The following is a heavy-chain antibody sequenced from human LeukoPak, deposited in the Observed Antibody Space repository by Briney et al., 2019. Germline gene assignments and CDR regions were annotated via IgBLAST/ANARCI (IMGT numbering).Heavy chain of an antibody. CDR2: ISYDGSNK. Sequence: PGGSLRLSCADSGFTFSSYGMHWVRQAPGKGLEWVAVISYDGSNKYYADSVKGRFTISRDNSKNTLYLQMNSLRAEDTAVYYCAKGIAVAGHYYYYGMDVWGQGTTVTVSS. V-gene: IGHV3-30*18. J-gene: IGHJ6*02. CDR3: AKGIAVAGHYYYYGMDV. D-gene: IGHD6-19*01. CDR1: GFTFSSYG.